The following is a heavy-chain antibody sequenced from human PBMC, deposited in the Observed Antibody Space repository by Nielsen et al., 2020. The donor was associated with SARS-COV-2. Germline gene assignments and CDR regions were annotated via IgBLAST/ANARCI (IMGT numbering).Heavy chain of an antibody. J-gene: IGHJ4*02. CDR2: IKQDGSEK. D-gene: IGHD5-12*01. CDR3: ASPRWLLG. V-gene: IGHV3-7*01. Sequence: WIRQPPGKGLEWVANIKQDGSEKYYVDSVKGRFTISRDNAKNSLYLQMNSLRAEDTAVYYCASPRWLLGWGQGTLVTVSS.